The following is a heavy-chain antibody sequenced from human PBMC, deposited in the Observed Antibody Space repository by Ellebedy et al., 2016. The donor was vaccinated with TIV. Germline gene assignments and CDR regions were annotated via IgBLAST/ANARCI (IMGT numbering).Heavy chain of an antibody. CDR2: IKQDGSER. V-gene: IGHV3-7*01. Sequence: GESLKISCAASRLTFSSYWMSWVRQAPGKGLEWVANIKQDGSERYYVDSVEGRFNISRDNAKKSLYLQMNSLGAEDTAMYYCASDGSYGDYLSPTHAFESWGQGTMVTVSS. D-gene: IGHD4-17*01. CDR3: ASDGSYGDYLSPTHAFES. CDR1: RLTFSSYW. J-gene: IGHJ3*02.